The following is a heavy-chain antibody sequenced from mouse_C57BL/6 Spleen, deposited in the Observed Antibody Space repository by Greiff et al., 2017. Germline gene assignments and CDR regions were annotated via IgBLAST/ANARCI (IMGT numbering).Heavy chain of an antibody. D-gene: IGHD1-3*01. Sequence: QVHVKQSGAELASPGASVTLSCKASGYTFTDPIMNWVKKRPGQGLEWIGRIYPVSGETTYNQKFMGKATFSVDRSSSTVYMVLNSLTSEDPAVYDCGRSGNPLYYYAMDYWGQGTSVTVSS. CDR3: GRSGNPLYYYAMDY. CDR1: GYTFTDPI. V-gene: IGHV1-11*01. CDR2: IYPVSGET. J-gene: IGHJ4*01.